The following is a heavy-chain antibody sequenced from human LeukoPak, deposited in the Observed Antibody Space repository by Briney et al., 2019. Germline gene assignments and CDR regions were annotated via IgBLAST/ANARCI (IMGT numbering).Heavy chain of an antibody. CDR1: GFPFSSYI. J-gene: IGHJ4*02. D-gene: IGHD2-2*01. CDR2: IRSSSSHI. CDR3: ARATFSVCSSTSCYWAGYYFDY. V-gene: IGHV3-21*01. Sequence: PGASLTLSCAPSGFPFSSYIMNLVRQAPRKGLEWVSSIRSSSSHIYYADPLKGRFTISRANAKTSLYLLMHRMRPEDTAVYYCARATFSVCSSTSCYWAGYYFDYWGQGTLVTDSS.